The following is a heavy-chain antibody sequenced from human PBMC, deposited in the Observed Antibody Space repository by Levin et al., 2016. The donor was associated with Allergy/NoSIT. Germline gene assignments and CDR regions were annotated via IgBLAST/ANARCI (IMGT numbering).Heavy chain of an antibody. V-gene: IGHV3-30*04. Sequence: GESLKISCAASGFTFNSWTMSWVRQAPGKGPDWVAVISYDGKDKFYADSVQGRFTISRDNSRNTLFLEMNSLRDEDTAVYYCARDQNPRITKYYYGMDVWGQGTTVIVSS. D-gene: IGHD3-3*01. CDR1: GFTFNSWT. J-gene: IGHJ6*02. CDR3: ARDQNPRITKYYYGMDV. CDR2: ISYDGKDK.